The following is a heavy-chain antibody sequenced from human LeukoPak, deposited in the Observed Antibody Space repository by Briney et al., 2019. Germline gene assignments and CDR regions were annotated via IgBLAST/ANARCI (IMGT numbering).Heavy chain of an antibody. D-gene: IGHD3-10*01. V-gene: IGHV4-59*01. CDR2: IYYSGST. J-gene: IGHJ1*01. CDR1: GGSISSYY. Sequence: SETLSLTCTVSGGSISSYYWSWIQQPPGKGLEWIGYIYYSGSTNYNPSLKSRVTISVDTSKNQFSLKLSSVTAADTAVYYCARGRQPGYFQHWGQGTLVTVSS. CDR3: ARGRQPGYFQH.